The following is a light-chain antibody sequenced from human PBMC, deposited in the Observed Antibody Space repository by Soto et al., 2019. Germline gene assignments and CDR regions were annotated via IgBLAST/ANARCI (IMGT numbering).Light chain of an antibody. CDR2: DAS. V-gene: IGKV3D-15*01. CDR3: QQYTRWPLT. CDR1: QDVSSK. J-gene: IGKJ4*01. Sequence: EMVVTQSPATLSVSPGERVTLSCRTSQDVSSKLAWYQQKPGQPPSLLIYDASTRATGTPARFSGSGSGTELTLAVSSLQAEDYALYFCQQYTRWPLTFGGGTKVEIK.